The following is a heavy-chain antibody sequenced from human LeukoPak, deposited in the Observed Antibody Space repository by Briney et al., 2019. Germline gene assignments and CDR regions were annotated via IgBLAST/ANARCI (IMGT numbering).Heavy chain of an antibody. Sequence: SETLSLTCAVYGGSFSGYYWSWVRQPPGKGLEWIGEINHSGSTNYNPSLKSRVTISVDTSKNQFSLKLSSVTAADTAVYYCARTRRITMVRGVPTLANWFDPWGQGTLVTVSS. J-gene: IGHJ5*02. V-gene: IGHV4-34*01. CDR2: INHSGST. D-gene: IGHD3-10*01. CDR1: GGSFSGYY. CDR3: ARTRRITMVRGVPTLANWFDP.